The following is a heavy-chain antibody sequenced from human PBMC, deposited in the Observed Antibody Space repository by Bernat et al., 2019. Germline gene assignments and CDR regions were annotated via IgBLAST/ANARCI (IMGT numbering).Heavy chain of an antibody. CDR2: IWYDGNNK. D-gene: IGHD6-13*01. CDR3: ARLGSSWSFDY. V-gene: IGHV3-33*01. Sequence: QVQLVESGGGVVQPGRSLRLSCAASGFTFNNYGMHWVRQVPGKGLEWVAVIWYDGNNKYYADSVKGRFTISRDHSKNTLYLQMNSLGAEDTAVYYCARLGSSWSFDYWGQGTLVTVSS. CDR1: GFTFNNYG. J-gene: IGHJ4*02.